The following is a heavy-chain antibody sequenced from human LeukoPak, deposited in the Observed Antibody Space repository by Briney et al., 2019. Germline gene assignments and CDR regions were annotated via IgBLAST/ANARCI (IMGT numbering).Heavy chain of an antibody. V-gene: IGHV4-34*01. Sequence: SETLCLTCAVYGGSFSGYYWSWIRQPPGKGLEWIGEINHSGSTNYNPSLKSRVTISVDTSKNQFSLKLSSVTAADTAVYYCARAPYDFWTDDYYYGMDVWGQGTTVTVSS. CDR1: GGSFSGYY. D-gene: IGHD3-3*01. CDR3: ARAPYDFWTDDYYYGMDV. J-gene: IGHJ6*02. CDR2: INHSGST.